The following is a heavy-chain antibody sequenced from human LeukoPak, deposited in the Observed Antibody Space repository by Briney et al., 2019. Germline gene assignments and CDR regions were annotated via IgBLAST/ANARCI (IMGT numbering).Heavy chain of an antibody. J-gene: IGHJ4*02. CDR1: SYSISSGSY. CDR3: ARVTYVDDMLYQYFDY. CDR2: IFHSGNS. D-gene: IGHD4-17*01. Sequence: SETLSLTCAVSSYSISSGSYWGWIRQSPGKGLEWVGSIFHSGNSYYNPSLKSRLTMSVNTSKNQFSLKLTSVSAADTALYYCARVTYVDDMLYQYFDYWGQGILVTVSS. V-gene: IGHV4-38-2*01.